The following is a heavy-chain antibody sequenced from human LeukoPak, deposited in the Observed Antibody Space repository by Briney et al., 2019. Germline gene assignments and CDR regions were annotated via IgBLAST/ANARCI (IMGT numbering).Heavy chain of an antibody. Sequence: ASVKVSCKASGYTFSSYYMHSVRQAPGQGLKWMGVINPRSGSTSYAQKFQGRVSMTRDMSTSRVYMELSSLRSEDTAVYYCARDPKDDTSGYYYFDYWGQGTLVTVS. J-gene: IGHJ4*02. D-gene: IGHD3-22*01. CDR1: GYTFSSYY. V-gene: IGHV1-46*01. CDR2: INPRSGST. CDR3: ARDPKDDTSGYYYFDY.